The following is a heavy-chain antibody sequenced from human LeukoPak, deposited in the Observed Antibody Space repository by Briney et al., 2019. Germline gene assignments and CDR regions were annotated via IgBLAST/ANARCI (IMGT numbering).Heavy chain of an antibody. D-gene: IGHD6-13*01. CDR1: GYSISSGYY. Sequence: SETLSLTCTVSGYSISSGYYWGWIRQPPGKGLEWIGSIYHSGSTYYNPSLKSRVTISVDTSKNQFSLKLSSVTAADTAVYYCAREGQQLNYWGQGTLVTVS. CDR2: IYHSGST. CDR3: AREGQQLNY. J-gene: IGHJ4*02. V-gene: IGHV4-38-2*02.